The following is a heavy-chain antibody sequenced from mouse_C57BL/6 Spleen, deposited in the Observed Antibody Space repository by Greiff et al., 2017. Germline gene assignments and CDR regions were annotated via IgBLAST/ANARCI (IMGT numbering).Heavy chain of an antibody. D-gene: IGHD1-3*01. Sequence: QVQLQQSGAELVKPGASVKLSCKASGYTFTSYWMHWVKQRPGQGLEWIGMIHPNSGSTNYNEKFKSKATLTVDKSSSTAYMQLSSLTSEDSAVYYCARSKWGAMDYWGQGTSVTVSS. CDR2: IHPNSGST. J-gene: IGHJ4*01. CDR3: ARSKWGAMDY. CDR1: GYTFTSYW. V-gene: IGHV1-64*01.